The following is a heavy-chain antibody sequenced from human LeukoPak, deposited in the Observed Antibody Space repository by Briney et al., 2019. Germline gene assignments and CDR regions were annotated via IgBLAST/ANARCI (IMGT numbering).Heavy chain of an antibody. Sequence: SETLSLTCAVYGGSFSGYYWSWIRQPPGKGLEWIGEINHSGSTNYNPSLKSRVTISVDTSKNQFSLKLSSVTAADTPVYYCASSTPWIQLWYGRDYWGQGTLVTVSS. CDR2: INHSGST. J-gene: IGHJ4*02. D-gene: IGHD5-18*01. CDR3: ASSTPWIQLWYGRDY. CDR1: GGSFSGYY. V-gene: IGHV4-34*01.